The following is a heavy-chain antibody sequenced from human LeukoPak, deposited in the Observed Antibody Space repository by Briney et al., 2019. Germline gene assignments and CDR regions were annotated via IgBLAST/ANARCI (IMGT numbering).Heavy chain of an antibody. V-gene: IGHV3-9*01. Sequence: SLRLSCAASGFTFGDYAMHWVRQAPGKGLEWVSGISWNSGSIGYADSVKGRFTISRDNAKNSLYLQMNSLRAEDTALYYCAKDRAASGSCPVCGMDVWGQGTTVTVSS. J-gene: IGHJ6*02. CDR3: AKDRAASGSCPVCGMDV. CDR2: ISWNSGSI. D-gene: IGHD1-26*01. CDR1: GFTFGDYA.